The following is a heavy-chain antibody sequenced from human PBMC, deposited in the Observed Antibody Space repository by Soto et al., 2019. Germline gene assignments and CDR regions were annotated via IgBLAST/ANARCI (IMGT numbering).Heavy chain of an antibody. CDR2: IIPIFGTA. CDR3: ARIPRLAIHCGGDCFLFDP. J-gene: IGHJ5*02. Sequence: QVQLVQSGAEVKKPGSSVKVSCKASGGTFSSYAISWVRQAPGQGLEWMGGIIPIFGTANYAQKFQGRVTITADESTSTAYMELSSLRSEDTAVYYRARIPRLAIHCGGDCFLFDPWGQGTLVTVSS. CDR1: GGTFSSYA. V-gene: IGHV1-69*01. D-gene: IGHD2-21*02.